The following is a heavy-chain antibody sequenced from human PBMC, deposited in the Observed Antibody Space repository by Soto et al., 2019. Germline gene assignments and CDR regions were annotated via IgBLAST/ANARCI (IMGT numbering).Heavy chain of an antibody. CDR2: ISGAGGSS. CDR3: AKGSEQWLGPMDFDS. Sequence: EVQLLESGGGLVQPGGSLRLSCAPSGFTFSTYAMSWVRQAPGKGLEWVSAISGAGGSSYYADSVKGRFTISRDNSKDTLYLQMNSLRADDTAVYYCAKGSEQWLGPMDFDSWGQGTLVTVSS. J-gene: IGHJ4*02. CDR1: GFTFSTYA. V-gene: IGHV3-23*01. D-gene: IGHD6-19*01.